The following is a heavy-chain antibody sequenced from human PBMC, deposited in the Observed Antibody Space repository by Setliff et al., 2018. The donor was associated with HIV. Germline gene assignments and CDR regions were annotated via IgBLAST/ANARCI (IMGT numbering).Heavy chain of an antibody. V-gene: IGHV4-39*01. Sequence: SETLSLPCTVSGGSISSSSYYWGWIRQPPGKGLEWIGSIYYSGSTYYNPSLKSRVTISVDTSKNQFSLKLSSVTAADTAVYYCARRGRIAVAGGFDYWGQGTLVTVSS. D-gene: IGHD6-19*01. J-gene: IGHJ4*02. CDR2: IYYSGST. CDR3: ARRGRIAVAGGFDY. CDR1: GGSISSSSYY.